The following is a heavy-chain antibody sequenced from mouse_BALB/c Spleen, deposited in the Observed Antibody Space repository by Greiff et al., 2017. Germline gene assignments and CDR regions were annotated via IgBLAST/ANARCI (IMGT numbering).Heavy chain of an antibody. Sequence: EVQLQQSGPELVKPGASVKMSCKASGYTFTSYVMHWVKQKPGQGLEWIGYINPYNDGTKYNEKFKGKATLTSDKSSSTAYMELSSLTSEDSAVYYCAAYYGNSYYAMDYWGQGTSVTVSS. V-gene: IGHV1-14*01. CDR2: INPYNDGT. CDR3: AAYYGNSYYAMDY. CDR1: GYTFTSYV. D-gene: IGHD2-10*01. J-gene: IGHJ4*01.